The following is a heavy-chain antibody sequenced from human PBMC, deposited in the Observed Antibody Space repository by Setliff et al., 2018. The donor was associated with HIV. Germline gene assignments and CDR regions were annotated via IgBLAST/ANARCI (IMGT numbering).Heavy chain of an antibody. V-gene: IGHV4-39*01. D-gene: IGHD3-9*01. CDR1: GGSISTSNW. Sequence: SETLSLTCTVSGGSISTSNWWGWIRQPPGKGLEYIGTLSYRGTTHYNPSLKSRIALSIDSSKNQFSLNLHFVTATDSALYYCATTRPISTGYPGFFDSWGQGIVVTVSS. CDR3: ATTRPISTGYPGFFDS. J-gene: IGHJ4*02. CDR2: LSYRGTT.